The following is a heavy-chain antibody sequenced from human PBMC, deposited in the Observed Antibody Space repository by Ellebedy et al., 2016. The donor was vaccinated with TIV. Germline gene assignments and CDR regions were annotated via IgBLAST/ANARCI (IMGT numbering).Heavy chain of an antibody. D-gene: IGHD6-13*01. CDR2: IRHDGGEK. CDR1: GFTFSRYW. Sequence: GESLKISCAASGFTFSRYWMSWVRQVRQAAGRGLEWVANIRHDGGEKSYVDSVKRRFTISRDNAKNSLYLQTNSLRAEDTAVYDCASDHRGISFGIWGQGTMVTVSS. CDR3: ASDHRGISFGI. V-gene: IGHV3-7*03. J-gene: IGHJ3*02.